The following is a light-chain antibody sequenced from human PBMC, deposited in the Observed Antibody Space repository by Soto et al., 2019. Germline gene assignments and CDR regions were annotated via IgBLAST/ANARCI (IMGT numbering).Light chain of an antibody. CDR2: SFD. V-gene: IGLV1-44*01. CDR1: NSDIGSNS. J-gene: IGLJ3*02. Sequence: QAVLTQPPSASGTPGQRVNISCSGSNSDIGSNSVNWYQQLPGAAPTLLIYSFDQRPSGVPDRFSGSKSGTSASLAISGLQSQDEADYYCGSWDDSLDGWVFGGGTKLTVL. CDR3: GSWDDSLDGWV.